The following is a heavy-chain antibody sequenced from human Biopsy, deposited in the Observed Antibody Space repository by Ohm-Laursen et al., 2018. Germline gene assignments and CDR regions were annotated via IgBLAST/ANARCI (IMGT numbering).Heavy chain of an antibody. J-gene: IGHJ4*02. V-gene: IGHV3-21*01. D-gene: IGHD2-8*01. CDR1: GFTFSRYA. CDR2: ISASGNHI. Sequence: SLRLSCSAPGFTFSRYAMSWVRQAPGKGLAWVSSISASGNHIYYTDSVKGRFTVSRDNGKNSVYLQMNSLRVEDTAVYYCARDGEAKYCKHGVCPSDFWGQGTLVTGSS. CDR3: ARDGEAKYCKHGVCPSDF.